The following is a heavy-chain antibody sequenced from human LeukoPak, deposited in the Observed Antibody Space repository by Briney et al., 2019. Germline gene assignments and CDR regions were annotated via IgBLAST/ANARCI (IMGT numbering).Heavy chain of an antibody. CDR2: IIPIFGTA. Sequence: EASVKVSCKASGGTFSSYAISWVRQAPGQGLEWMGGIIPIFGTANYAQKFQGRVTITADESTSTAYMELSSLRSEDTAVYYCATWGSSSSPLPTMDVWGQGTTVTVSS. V-gene: IGHV1-69*01. CDR3: ATWGSSSSPLPTMDV. D-gene: IGHD6-13*01. J-gene: IGHJ6*02. CDR1: GGTFSSYA.